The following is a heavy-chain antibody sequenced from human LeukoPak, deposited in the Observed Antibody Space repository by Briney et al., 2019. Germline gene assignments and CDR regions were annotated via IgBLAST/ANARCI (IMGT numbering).Heavy chain of an antibody. CDR2: ISYDGSNK. CDR1: GFTFSSYA. CDR3: ARDGVVAIMGTGWFDP. V-gene: IGHV3-30*04. D-gene: IGHD3-22*01. Sequence: GGSLRLSCAASGFTFSSYAMHGVRQAPGKGLEWGAVISYDGSNKYYADSVKGRFTTSRDNSKNTLYLQMISLRAEDTAVYYCARDGVVAIMGTGWFDPWGQGTLVTVSS. J-gene: IGHJ5*02.